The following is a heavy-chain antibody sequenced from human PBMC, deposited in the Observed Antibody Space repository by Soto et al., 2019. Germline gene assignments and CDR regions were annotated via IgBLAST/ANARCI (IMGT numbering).Heavy chain of an antibody. V-gene: IGHV4-61*08. D-gene: IGHD2-8*02. CDR2: ISYTAGT. Sequence: XXILSLRNTVSGGNIVSLGGCWILKHKHPGKGLEWIGYISYTAGTKYNPSLKSRVTLSVDTSENLFSLKLSSVTAADTAVYYCSRVFGAYWYFDFWGQGTLVTVSS. CDR1: GGNIVSLGGC. J-gene: IGHJ4*02. CDR3: SRVFGAYWYFDF.